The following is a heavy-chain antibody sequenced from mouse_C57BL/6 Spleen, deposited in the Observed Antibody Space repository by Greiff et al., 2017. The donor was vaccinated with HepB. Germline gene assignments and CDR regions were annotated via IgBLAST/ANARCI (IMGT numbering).Heavy chain of an antibody. V-gene: IGHV5-4*01. Sequence: VQLKESGGGLVKPGGSLKLSCAASGFTFSSYAMSWVRQTPEKRLEWVATISDGGSYTYYPDNVKGRFTISRDNAKNNLYLQMSHLKSEDTAMYYCARVYYGSSNPFAYWGQGTLVTVSA. CDR3: ARVYYGSSNPFAY. CDR1: GFTFSSYA. D-gene: IGHD1-1*01. CDR2: ISDGGSYT. J-gene: IGHJ3*01.